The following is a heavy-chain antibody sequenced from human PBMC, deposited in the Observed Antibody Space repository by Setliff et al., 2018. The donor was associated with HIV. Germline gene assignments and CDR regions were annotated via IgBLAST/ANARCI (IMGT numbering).Heavy chain of an antibody. D-gene: IGHD2-15*01. V-gene: IGHV1-69-2*01. Sequence: ASVKVSCKASGYTFTDYYMHWVQQAPGKGLEWMGRVDPKNGKTLYAENFQGRLTITADTSTSTAYMELLSLRSEDTAIYYCATQTVAVGAPGYFDSWGQGTLVTVSS. CDR2: VDPKNGKT. CDR3: ATQTVAVGAPGYFDS. CDR1: GYTFTDYY. J-gene: IGHJ4*02.